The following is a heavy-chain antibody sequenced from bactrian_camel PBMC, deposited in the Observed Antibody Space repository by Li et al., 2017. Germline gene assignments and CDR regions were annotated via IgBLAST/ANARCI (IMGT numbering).Heavy chain of an antibody. CDR2: IDRSGGST. D-gene: IGHD3*01. V-gene: IGHV3S40*01. J-gene: IGHJ4*01. Sequence: VQLVESGGGLVRPGGSLTISCTVSGGTFSRWVMDWVRQVPGQGLEWVSGIDRSGGSTDYADSVKGRFTMYRDNRKNTLYLQMNSLKTEDTAVYYCAADPRGSVYWGQGTQVTVS. CDR3: AADPRGSVY. CDR1: GGTFSRWV.